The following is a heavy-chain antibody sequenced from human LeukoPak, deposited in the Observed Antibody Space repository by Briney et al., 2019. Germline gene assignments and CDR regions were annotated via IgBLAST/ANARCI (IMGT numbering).Heavy chain of an antibody. Sequence: GGSLRLSCAASGFTFSSYAMHWVRQAPGKGLEWVAVISYDGSNKYYADSVKGRFTISRDNSKNTLYLQMNSLRAEDTAVYYCAKVGEGEGGYSYGHYYYYYMDVWGKGTTVTISS. CDR3: AKVGEGEGGYSYGHYYYYYMDV. D-gene: IGHD5-18*01. CDR2: ISYDGSNK. V-gene: IGHV3-30*04. J-gene: IGHJ6*03. CDR1: GFTFSSYA.